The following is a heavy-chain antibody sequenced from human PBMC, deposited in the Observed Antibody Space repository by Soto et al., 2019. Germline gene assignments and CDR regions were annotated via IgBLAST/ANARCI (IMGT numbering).Heavy chain of an antibody. CDR2: IYYSGST. D-gene: IGHD3-3*01. CDR3: ARLAPGIFGVVPYYFDY. J-gene: IGHJ4*02. Sequence: SETLSLTCTVSGGSISSSSYYRGRIRHPPGKGLEWIGSIYYSGSTYYNPSLKSRVTISVDTSKNQFSLKLSSVTAADTAVYYCARLAPGIFGVVPYYFDYWGQGTLVTVSS. V-gene: IGHV4-39*01. CDR1: GGSISSSSYY.